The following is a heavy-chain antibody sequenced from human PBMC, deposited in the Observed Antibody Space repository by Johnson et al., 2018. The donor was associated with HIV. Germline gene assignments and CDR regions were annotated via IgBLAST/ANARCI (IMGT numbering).Heavy chain of an antibody. V-gene: IGHV3-7*04. CDR3: ASDLTRITMIVVVPQAFDI. CDR1: QFIFSNYW. D-gene: IGHD3-22*01. Sequence: VQLVESGGGVVQPGRSLRLSCSASQFIFSNYWMNWVRQAPGKGLEWVANINQDGSEKYYLDSMNGRFTISRDNSKNTLYLQMNSLRAEDTAVYYCASDLTRITMIVVVPQAFDIWGQGTMVTVSS. J-gene: IGHJ3*02. CDR2: INQDGSEK.